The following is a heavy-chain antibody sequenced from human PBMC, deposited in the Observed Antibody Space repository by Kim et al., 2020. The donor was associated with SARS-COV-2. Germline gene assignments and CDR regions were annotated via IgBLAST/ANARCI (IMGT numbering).Heavy chain of an antibody. J-gene: IGHJ6*02. D-gene: IGHD2-2*01. CDR3: AKRQYQLLGVDYGMDV. V-gene: IGHV3-23*01. Sequence: GGSLRLSCAASGFTFSSYAMRWVRQAPGKGLEWVSAISGSGGSTYYADSVKGRFTISRDNSKNTLYLQMNSLRAEDTAVYYCAKRQYQLLGVDYGMDVWGQGTTVTVSS. CDR2: ISGSGGST. CDR1: GFTFSSYA.